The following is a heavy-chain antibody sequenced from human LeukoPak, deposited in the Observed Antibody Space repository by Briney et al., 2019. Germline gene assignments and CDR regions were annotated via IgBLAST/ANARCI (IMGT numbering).Heavy chain of an antibody. V-gene: IGHV4-34*01. CDR3: ARSTRLRLDY. CDR2: INHSGST. D-gene: IGHD2-15*01. Sequence: SETLSLTCAVYGGSFSGYYWSWIRQPPGKGLEWIGEINHSGSTDYNPSLKSRVTISVDTSKNQFSLKLSSVTAADTAVYYCARSTRLRLDYWGQGTLVTVSS. CDR1: GGSFSGYY. J-gene: IGHJ4*02.